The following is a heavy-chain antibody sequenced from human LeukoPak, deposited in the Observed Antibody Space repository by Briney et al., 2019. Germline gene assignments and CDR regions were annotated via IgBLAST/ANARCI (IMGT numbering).Heavy chain of an antibody. J-gene: IGHJ5*02. V-gene: IGHV4-34*01. D-gene: IGHD2-15*01. Sequence: SEPLSLTCAVYGGSFSGYYWSWIRQPPGKGLEWIGEINHSGSTNYNPSLKSRVTISVDASKNLFALKLSSVTAADTAVYYCARDRYCSGGSCYLGWFDPWGQGTLVTVSS. CDR1: GGSFSGYY. CDR3: ARDRYCSGGSCYLGWFDP. CDR2: INHSGST.